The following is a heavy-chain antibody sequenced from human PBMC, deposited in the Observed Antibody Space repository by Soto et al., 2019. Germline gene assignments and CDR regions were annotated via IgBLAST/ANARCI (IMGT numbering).Heavy chain of an antibody. D-gene: IGHD2-2*01. J-gene: IGHJ6*02. V-gene: IGHV3-23*01. CDR2: ISGSGGST. CDR1: GFTFSSYA. CDR3: AKLDCSSTSCPMVYEYYGMDV. Sequence: VGSLSLSFAASGFTFSSYAMSWVRQAPGKGLEWVSAISGSGGSTYYADSVKGLFTISRDNSKNTLYLQMNSLRAEDTAVYYCAKLDCSSTSCPMVYEYYGMDVWGQGTTVTVSS.